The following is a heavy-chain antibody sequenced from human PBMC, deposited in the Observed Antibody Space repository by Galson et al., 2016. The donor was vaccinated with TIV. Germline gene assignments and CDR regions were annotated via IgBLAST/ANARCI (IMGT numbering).Heavy chain of an antibody. Sequence: TLSLTCTVSGGSISSGGYYWGWIRQHPGKGLEWIGYSYFSGATYYNPSLKSRVTISVDTSQNQLSLKLTSVTGADTVNYYCARDRGPGRGADSIWGQGRMVTVSS. D-gene: IGHD2-21*01. J-gene: IGHJ3*01. CDR2: SYFSGAT. V-gene: IGHV4-31*03. CDR1: GGSISSGGYY. CDR3: ARDRGPGRGADSI.